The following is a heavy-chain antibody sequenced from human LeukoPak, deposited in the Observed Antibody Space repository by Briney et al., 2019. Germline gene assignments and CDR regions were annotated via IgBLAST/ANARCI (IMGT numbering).Heavy chain of an antibody. V-gene: IGHV1-69*13. CDR2: IIPIFGTA. J-gene: IGHJ4*02. Sequence: SVKVSCKASGYTFNSYAMHWVRQAPGQRLEWMGWIIPIFGTANYAQKFQGRVTITADESTSTAYMVLSSLRSEDTAVYCCARGAFEYSSSSGGDYFDYWGQGTLVTVSS. D-gene: IGHD6-6*01. CDR1: GYTFNSYA. CDR3: ARGAFEYSSSSGGDYFDY.